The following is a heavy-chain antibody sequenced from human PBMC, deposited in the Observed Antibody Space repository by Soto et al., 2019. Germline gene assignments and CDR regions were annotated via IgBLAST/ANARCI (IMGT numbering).Heavy chain of an antibody. V-gene: IGHV3-23*01. J-gene: IGHJ4*02. D-gene: IGHD3-3*01. CDR3: AKDASYYYDFWSGYYKSRAYYFDY. CDR2: ISGSGGST. CDR1: GFTFSSYA. Sequence: GGSLRLSCAASGFTFSSYAMSWVRQAPGKGLEWVSAISGSGGSTYYADSVKGRFTISRDNSKNTLYLQMNSLRAEDTAVYYCAKDASYYYDFWSGYYKSRAYYFDYWGQGTLVTVSS.